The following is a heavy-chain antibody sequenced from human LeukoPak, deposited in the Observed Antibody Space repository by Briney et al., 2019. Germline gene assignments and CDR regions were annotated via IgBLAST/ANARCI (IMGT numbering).Heavy chain of an antibody. CDR3: ARGEDSSGYYFDY. J-gene: IGHJ4*02. V-gene: IGHV3-7*01. Sequence: GGSLRLSCAASGFTFSAYWMTWVRQAPGKGLEWVANINEGGNLKYYVDSVKGRFTISRDNTKNSLYLQMNTLRAEDTAVYYCARGEDSSGYYFDYWGQGTLVTVSS. D-gene: IGHD3-22*01. CDR1: GFTFSAYW. CDR2: INEGGNLK.